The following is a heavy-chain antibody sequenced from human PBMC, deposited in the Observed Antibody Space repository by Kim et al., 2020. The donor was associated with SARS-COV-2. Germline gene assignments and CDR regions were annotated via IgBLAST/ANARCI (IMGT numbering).Heavy chain of an antibody. CDR1: GFTFSSNN. D-gene: IGHD2-15*01. Sequence: GESLRLSCAASGFTFSSNNINWVRQAPGKGLEWVSSISSTSNYIYYADSVKGRFTVSRDNAKNSLYLQMNSLRAEDTAVYYCARARWTPNYYFDYWGQGTLVTVSS. CDR2: ISSTSNYI. V-gene: IGHV3-21*01. J-gene: IGHJ4*02. CDR3: ARARWTPNYYFDY.